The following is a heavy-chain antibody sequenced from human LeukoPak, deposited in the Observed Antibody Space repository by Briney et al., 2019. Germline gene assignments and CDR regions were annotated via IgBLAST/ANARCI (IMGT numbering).Heavy chain of an antibody. Sequence: GGSLRLSCAASGFTFSSYWMSWVRQAPGKGLEWVANIKQDGSEKYYADSVKGRFTISRDNAKNTLYLQMNSLRAEDTAVYYCTRATVTKFRSFYYYYGMDVWGQGTTVTVSS. D-gene: IGHD4-17*01. CDR2: IKQDGSEK. CDR1: GFTFSSYW. CDR3: TRATVTKFRSFYYYYGMDV. J-gene: IGHJ6*02. V-gene: IGHV3-7*01.